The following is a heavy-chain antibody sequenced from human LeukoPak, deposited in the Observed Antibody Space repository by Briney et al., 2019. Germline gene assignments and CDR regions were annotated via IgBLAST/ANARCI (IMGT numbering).Heavy chain of an antibody. CDR2: IYHSGST. Sequence: PSETLSLTCAVSGDSISSNNWWSWVRQPPGKGLEWIGEIYHSGSTTYNPSLRSRVTISVDRSENQFSLKLSSVTAADTAVYYCARDNPYCSGGSCYLGWYFDLWGRGTLVTVSS. J-gene: IGHJ2*01. D-gene: IGHD2-15*01. V-gene: IGHV4-4*02. CDR3: ARDNPYCSGGSCYLGWYFDL. CDR1: GDSISSNNW.